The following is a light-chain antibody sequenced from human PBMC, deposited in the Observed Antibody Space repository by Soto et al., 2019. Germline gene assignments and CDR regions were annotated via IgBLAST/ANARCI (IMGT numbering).Light chain of an antibody. CDR3: QQYCSSPWT. Sequence: DIVMTQSPDSLAVSLGERATINCRSSQSVLYSSSNKNYLAWYQQKPGQPPKLLIYWASTRESGVPDRFSGXXXXXXXXLTISSLQAEDVAVYYCQQYCSSPWTFGQGTKVEIK. J-gene: IGKJ1*01. V-gene: IGKV4-1*01. CDR2: WAS. CDR1: QSVLYSSSNKNY.